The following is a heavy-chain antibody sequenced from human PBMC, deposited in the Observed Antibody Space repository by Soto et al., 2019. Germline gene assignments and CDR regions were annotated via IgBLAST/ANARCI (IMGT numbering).Heavy chain of an antibody. CDR2: IIPILGIA. V-gene: IGHV1-69*02. CDR1: GGTFSSYT. D-gene: IGHD2-2*01. CDR3: ARDDCSSTSCLTIGAFDI. J-gene: IGHJ3*02. Sequence: SVKVSCKASGGTFSSYTISWVRQAPGQGLEWMGRIIPILGIANYAQKFQGRVTITADKSTSTAHMELSSLRSEDTAVYYCARDDCSSTSCLTIGAFDIWGQGTMVTVSS.